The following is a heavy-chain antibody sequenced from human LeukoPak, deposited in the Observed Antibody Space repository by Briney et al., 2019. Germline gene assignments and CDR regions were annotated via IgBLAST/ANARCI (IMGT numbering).Heavy chain of an antibody. J-gene: IGHJ4*02. CDR1: GFTFSSYA. CDR3: AGGDWTGFFYFDY. V-gene: IGHV3-23*01. D-gene: IGHD2-21*02. CDR2: ISGSGGST. Sequence: GGSLRLSFAASGFTFSSYAMSWVRQAPGKGLEWVSAISGSGGSTYYADSVKGRFTISRDNSKNTLYLQMNSLRAEDTAVYYCAGGDWTGFFYFDYWGQGTLVTVSS.